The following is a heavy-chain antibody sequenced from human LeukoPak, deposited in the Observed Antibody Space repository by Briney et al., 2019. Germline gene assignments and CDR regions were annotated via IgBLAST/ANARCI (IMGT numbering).Heavy chain of an antibody. V-gene: IGHV1-69*05. J-gene: IGHJ3*02. D-gene: IGHD2-2*01. CDR2: IIPIFGTA. CDR1: GGTFSSYA. CDR3: ARDMPTAGAFDI. Sequence: GASVKVSCKASGGTFSSYAISWVRQAPGQGLEWMGGIIPIFGTANYAQKFQGRVTITTDESTSTAYMELSSLRSEDTAVYYCARDMPTAGAFDIWGQGTMVTVSS.